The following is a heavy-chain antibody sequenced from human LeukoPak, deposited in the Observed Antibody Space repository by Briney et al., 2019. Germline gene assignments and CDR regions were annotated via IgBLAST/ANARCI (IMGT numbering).Heavy chain of an antibody. CDR2: IYHSGST. CDR3: ARGHGYCSSTSCVVGWFDP. Sequence: SQTLSLTCTVSGGSISSGGYYWSWIRQPPGKGLEWIGYIYHSGSTYYNPSLKSRATISVDRSKNQFSLKLSSVTAADTAVYYCARGHGYCSSTSCVVGWFDPWGQGTLVTVSS. V-gene: IGHV4-30-2*01. CDR1: GGSISSGGYY. D-gene: IGHD2-2*03. J-gene: IGHJ5*02.